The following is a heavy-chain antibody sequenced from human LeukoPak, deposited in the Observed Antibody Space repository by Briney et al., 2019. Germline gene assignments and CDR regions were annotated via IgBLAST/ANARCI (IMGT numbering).Heavy chain of an antibody. CDR2: IYYSGST. J-gene: IGHJ6*03. D-gene: IGHD6-13*01. Sequence: SETLSLTCAVYGGSFSGYYWSWIRQPPGQGLEWIGYIYYSGSTNYNPSLKSRVTISVDTSKNQFSLKLSSVTAADTAVYYCARVGYSSRNYYYYYMDVWGKGTTVTVSS. CDR3: ARVGYSSRNYYYYYMDV. V-gene: IGHV4-59*01. CDR1: GGSFSGYY.